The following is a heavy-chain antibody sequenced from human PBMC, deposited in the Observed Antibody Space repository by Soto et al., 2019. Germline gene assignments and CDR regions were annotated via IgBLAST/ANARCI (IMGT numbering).Heavy chain of an antibody. Sequence: QVQLVQSGAEVKKPGSSVKVSCKASGGTFSSYTISWVRQAPGQGLEWMGRIIPILGIANHAQKFQGRVTITADTSTSSAYMELSSLRSEDTAVYYCRYRSSWAFDYWGQGTLVTVSS. CDR2: IIPILGIA. V-gene: IGHV1-69*02. CDR1: GGTFSSYT. J-gene: IGHJ4*02. D-gene: IGHD6-13*01. CDR3: RYRSSWAFDY.